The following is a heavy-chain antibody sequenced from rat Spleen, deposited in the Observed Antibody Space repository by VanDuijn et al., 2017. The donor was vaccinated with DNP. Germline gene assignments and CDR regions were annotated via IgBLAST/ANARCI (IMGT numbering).Heavy chain of an antibody. CDR1: GFTFSDYY. CDR3: TTRGTIMGTRAMDA. V-gene: IGHV5-27*01. CDR2: ISTSGGST. Sequence: EVQLVESGGGLVQPGRSLKLSCAASGFTFSDYYMAWVRQAPTRGLEWVATISTSGGSTYYRDSVKGRFTISRDNAKSTLYLQMDSLRSEDTATYYCTTRGTIMGTRAMDAWGQGTSVTVSS. J-gene: IGHJ4*01. D-gene: IGHD1-12*02.